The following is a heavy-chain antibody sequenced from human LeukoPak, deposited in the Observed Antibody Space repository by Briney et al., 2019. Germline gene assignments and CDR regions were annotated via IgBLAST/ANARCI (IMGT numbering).Heavy chain of an antibody. CDR2: INPGNGDT. CDR1: GYSFTRQD. Sequence: GASVKVSCKTSGYSFTRQDMHGVRQAPGQSLEWMGWINPGNGDTKYSQEFQGTDNITRDPPATTAYMELSSLRSDDMAVYYCTLYNYWGQGTLVTVSS. J-gene: IGHJ4*02. V-gene: IGHV1-3*03. CDR3: TLYNY. D-gene: IGHD2-2*02.